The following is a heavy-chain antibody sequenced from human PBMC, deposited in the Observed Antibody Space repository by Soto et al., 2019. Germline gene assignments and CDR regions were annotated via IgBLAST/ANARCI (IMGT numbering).Heavy chain of an antibody. J-gene: IGHJ6*03. D-gene: IGHD3-9*01. V-gene: IGHV4-59*01. CDR2: IYYSGST. CDR1: GGSISSYY. Sequence: SETLSLTCTVSGGSISSYYWSWIRQPPGKGLEWIGYIYYSGSTNYNPSLKSRVTISVDTSKNQFSLKLSSVTAADTAVYYCARGYFDWLSSTPLIFYYYYYMDVWGKGTTVTVSS. CDR3: ARGYFDWLSSTPLIFYYYYYMDV.